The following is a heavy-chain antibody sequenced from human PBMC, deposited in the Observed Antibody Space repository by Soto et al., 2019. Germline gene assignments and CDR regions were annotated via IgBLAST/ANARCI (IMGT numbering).Heavy chain of an antibody. Sequence: GASVKVSCKASGFTFTSSAMQWVRQARGQRLEWIGWIVVGSGNTNYAQKFQERVTITRDMSTSTAYMELSSLRSEDTAVYYCAAVKVLRYFEWLPDLGYYYGMDVWG. V-gene: IGHV1-58*02. CDR1: GFTFTSSA. D-gene: IGHD3-9*01. J-gene: IGHJ6*02. CDR2: IVVGSGNT. CDR3: AAVKVLRYFEWLPDLGYYYGMDV.